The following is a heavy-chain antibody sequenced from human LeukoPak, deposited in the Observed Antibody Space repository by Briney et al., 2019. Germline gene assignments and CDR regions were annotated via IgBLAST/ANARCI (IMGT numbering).Heavy chain of an antibody. CDR2: ISSSGSTI. Sequence: GGSLRLSCAASGFTFSSYEMNWVRQAPGKGLEWVSYISSSGSTIYYADSVKGRFTISRDNSKNTLYLQMNSLRAEDTAVYYCAKDWSPASGRGGYFDYWGQGTLVTVSS. D-gene: IGHD6-13*01. J-gene: IGHJ4*02. CDR3: AKDWSPASGRGGYFDY. V-gene: IGHV3-48*03. CDR1: GFTFSSYE.